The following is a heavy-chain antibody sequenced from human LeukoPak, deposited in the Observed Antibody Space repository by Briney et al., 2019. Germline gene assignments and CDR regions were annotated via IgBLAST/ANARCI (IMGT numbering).Heavy chain of an antibody. V-gene: IGHV3-48*03. CDR1: GFTFSSYE. CDR3: ARDTNGDGWFDP. D-gene: IGHD4-17*01. J-gene: IGHJ5*02. CDR2: ISSSGSTI. Sequence: PGGSLRLSCAASGFTFSSYEMNWVRQAPGKGLEWGSYISSSGSTIYYADSVKGRFTISRDNAKNSLYLQMNSLRAEDTSVYYCARDTNGDGWFDPWGQGTLVTVSS.